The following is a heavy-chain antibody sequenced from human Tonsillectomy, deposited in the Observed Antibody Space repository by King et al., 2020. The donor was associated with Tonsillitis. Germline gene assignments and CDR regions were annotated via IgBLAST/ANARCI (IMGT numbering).Heavy chain of an antibody. CDR2: IYASGSA. V-gene: IGHV4-30-2*01. CDR1: GGSINSGSGVDS. Sequence: LQLQESGSGLVKPSQTLSLTCDVSGGSINSGSGVDSWTWIRQPPGKGLEFLGYIYASGSAYYNPSLKSRVPISVDRSKNTFALRLTSVTAADTAVYYWARDRGLVTPYYYGLDVWGQGTTVIVSS. CDR3: ARDRGLVTPYYYGLDV. J-gene: IGHJ6*02. D-gene: IGHD3/OR15-3a*01.